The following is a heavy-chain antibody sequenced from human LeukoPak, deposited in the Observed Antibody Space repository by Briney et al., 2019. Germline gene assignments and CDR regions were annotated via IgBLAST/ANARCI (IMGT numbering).Heavy chain of an antibody. V-gene: IGHV3-23*01. CDR1: GFTFSSYA. CDR3: AKRGDSSTYPAYFDY. D-gene: IGHD2/OR15-2a*01. Sequence: PGGSLRLSCAASGFTFSSYAMSWVRQGPGKGLEWVSGISGNGGGTYYADSVKGRFTISRDNSKNTLYLEMNSLRVEDTAVYYCAKRGDSSTYPAYFDYWGQGTPVTVSS. CDR2: ISGNGGGT. J-gene: IGHJ4*02.